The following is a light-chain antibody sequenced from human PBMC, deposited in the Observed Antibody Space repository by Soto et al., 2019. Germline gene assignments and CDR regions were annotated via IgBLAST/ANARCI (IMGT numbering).Light chain of an antibody. CDR3: QQYGNSPLT. V-gene: IGKV3-20*01. CDR1: QSLSNSY. J-gene: IGKJ4*01. CDR2: GVS. Sequence: EIVLTQSPGTLSLSPGDRATLSCRASQSLSNSYFGWHQQKPGQATRLLIYGVSTRATGVPDRFSGSGSGKDFTLTISRLEPEDFAVYYCQQYGNSPLTFGGGTKVEIK.